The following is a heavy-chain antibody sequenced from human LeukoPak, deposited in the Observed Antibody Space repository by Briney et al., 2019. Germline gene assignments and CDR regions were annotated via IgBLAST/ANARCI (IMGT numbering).Heavy chain of an antibody. CDR3: ATLRFGSGSYYADY. CDR1: GFTFSSYA. D-gene: IGHD3-10*01. Sequence: GRSLRLSCAASGFTFSSYAMHWVRQAPGKGLEGVAVISYDGSNKYYADSVKGRFTISRDNSKNTLYLQMNSLRAEDTAVYFCATLRFGSGSYYADYWGQGTLVTVSS. J-gene: IGHJ4*02. CDR2: ISYDGSNK. V-gene: IGHV3-30-3*01.